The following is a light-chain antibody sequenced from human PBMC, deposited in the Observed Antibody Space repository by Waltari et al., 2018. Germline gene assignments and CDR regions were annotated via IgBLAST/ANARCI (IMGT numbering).Light chain of an antibody. V-gene: IGLV3-21*04. J-gene: IGLJ2*01. CDR3: QLWDSSSDQVL. CDR2: YDN. Sequence: SFVLTQPPSVSVAPGKTARITCGGNKIGSKSVHWYQQKPGQAPVLVIYYDNDRPSGIPEGFSGSNSGNTATLTITRVEAGDEAAYYCQLWDSSSDQVLFGGGTKLTVL. CDR1: KIGSKS.